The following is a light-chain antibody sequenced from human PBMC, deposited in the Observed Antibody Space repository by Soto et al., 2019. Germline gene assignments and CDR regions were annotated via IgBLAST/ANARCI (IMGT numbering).Light chain of an antibody. J-gene: IGKJ2*01. V-gene: IGKV3-20*01. CDR3: QQYNNWPPYT. CDR1: QTITSSF. CDR2: AAS. Sequence: EIVLTQSPGTLSLSPGDRASLSCRASQTITSSFLAWYQQKPGQAPRLLISAASSRATGIPDRFSGSGSETDFTLTISRLEPEDFAVYYCQQYNNWPPYTFGQGTKLEIK.